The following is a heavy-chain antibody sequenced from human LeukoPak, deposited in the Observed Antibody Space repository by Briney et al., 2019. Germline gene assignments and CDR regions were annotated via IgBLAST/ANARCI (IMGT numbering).Heavy chain of an antibody. D-gene: IGHD2-15*01. Sequence: SETLSLTCTVSGGSISSGDYYWSWIRQPPGKGLEWIGYIYYSGSTYYNPSLKSRVTISVDTSKNQFSLKLSSVTAADTAVYYCARDREWCSGGSCCSRWFDPWGQGTLVTVSS. V-gene: IGHV4-30-4*01. CDR1: GGSISSGDYY. J-gene: IGHJ5*02. CDR3: ARDREWCSGGSCCSRWFDP. CDR2: IYYSGST.